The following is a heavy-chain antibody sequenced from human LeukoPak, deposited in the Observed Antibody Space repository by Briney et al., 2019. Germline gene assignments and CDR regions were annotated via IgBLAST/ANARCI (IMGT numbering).Heavy chain of an antibody. CDR2: IYPGDSDT. J-gene: IGHJ4*02. V-gene: IGHV5-51*01. CDR3: ARGPGGGFWSGSTYYFDY. D-gene: IGHD3-3*01. CDR1: GYSFTTYW. Sequence: GESLKISCKGFGYSFTTYWIGWVRQMPGKGLEWRGIIYPGDSDTRYSPSFQGQVTISADKSISTAYLHWRSLRASDSAMYYCARGPGGGFWSGSTYYFDYWGRGTLVTVSS.